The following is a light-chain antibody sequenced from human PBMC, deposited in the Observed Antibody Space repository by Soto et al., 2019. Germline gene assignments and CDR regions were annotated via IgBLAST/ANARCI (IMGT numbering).Light chain of an antibody. J-gene: IGLJ2*01. CDR2: RNN. CDR3: AAWDDSLSGVV. CDR1: SSNIGSNY. Sequence: QSVLTQPPSASGTPGQRVPISCSGSSSNIGSNYVFWYQHLPGTAPKLLIYRNNQRPSGVPDRFSGSKSGTSASLAISGLRSEDETDYYCAAWDDSLSGVVFGGGTKLTVL. V-gene: IGLV1-47*01.